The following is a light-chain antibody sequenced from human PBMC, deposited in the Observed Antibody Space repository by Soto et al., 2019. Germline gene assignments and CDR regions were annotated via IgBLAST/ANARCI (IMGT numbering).Light chain of an antibody. V-gene: IGKV1-5*03. Sequence: IHVTQSPSTLSASVGARVTIACRASQSVNRWLAWYQQKPGKAPKLLIYDTSSLESGVPSRFGGSGSGTEFTLTISSLQPDDFAIYYCQQYNSYSWTFGQGTKVDIK. CDR2: DTS. CDR1: QSVNRW. CDR3: QQYNSYSWT. J-gene: IGKJ1*01.